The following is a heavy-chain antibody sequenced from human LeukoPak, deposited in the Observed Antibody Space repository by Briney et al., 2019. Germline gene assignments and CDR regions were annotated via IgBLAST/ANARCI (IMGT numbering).Heavy chain of an antibody. J-gene: IGHJ3*02. CDR3: ASSLPTYYDILTGYSNDAFDI. D-gene: IGHD3-9*01. Sequence: ASVKVSCKASGYTFTGYYMHWVRQAPGQGLEWMGWINPNSGGTNYAQKFQGRVTMTRDTSISTAYMELSRLRSGDTAVYYCASSLPTYYDILTGYSNDAFDIWGQGTMVTVSS. V-gene: IGHV1-2*02. CDR1: GYTFTGYY. CDR2: INPNSGGT.